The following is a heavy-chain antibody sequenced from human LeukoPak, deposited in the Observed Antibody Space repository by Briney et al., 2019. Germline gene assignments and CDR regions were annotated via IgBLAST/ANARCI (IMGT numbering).Heavy chain of an antibody. CDR3: ASTKTLYGSERSYYGMDV. D-gene: IGHD3-10*01. CDR2: IYYSGST. V-gene: IGHV4-39*01. CDR1: GGSISSSSYD. J-gene: IGHJ6*02. Sequence: PSETLSLTCTVSGGSISSSSYDWGWIRQPPGKGLEWIGSIYYSGSTYYNPSLKSRVTISVDTSKNQFSLKLSSVTAADTAVYYCASTKTLYGSERSYYGMDVWGQGTTVTVSS.